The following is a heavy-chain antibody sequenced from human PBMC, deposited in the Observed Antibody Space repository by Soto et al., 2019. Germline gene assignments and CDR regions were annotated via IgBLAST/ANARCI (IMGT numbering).Heavy chain of an antibody. D-gene: IGHD4-17*01. CDR3: AREDDYGYRYINYGLDV. V-gene: IGHV3-30-3*01. J-gene: IGHJ6*02. Sequence: PGGSLRLSFAASGFTFKIYALHWVRQAPGKGLEWVAVISFDGDKKYYADSVKGRFTISRDNFKNTLYLQMNNLRVEDAALYFCAREDDYGYRYINYGLDVWGQGTTVTVSS. CDR1: GFTFKIYA. CDR2: ISFDGDKK.